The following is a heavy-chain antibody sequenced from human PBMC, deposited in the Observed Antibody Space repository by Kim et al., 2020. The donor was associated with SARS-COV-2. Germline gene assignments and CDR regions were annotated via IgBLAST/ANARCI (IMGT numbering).Heavy chain of an antibody. CDR1: GFTFDDYA. CDR2: IRGDGGST. V-gene: IGHV3-43*02. CDR3: AKDTSGGYYYYGMDV. D-gene: IGHD2-15*01. Sequence: GGSLRLSCAASGFTFDDYAMHWVRQAPGKGLEWVSLIRGDGGSTYYADSVKGRFTISRDNSKNSLYLQMNSLRTEDTALYYCAKDTSGGYYYYGMDVWGQGTTVTVSS. J-gene: IGHJ6*02.